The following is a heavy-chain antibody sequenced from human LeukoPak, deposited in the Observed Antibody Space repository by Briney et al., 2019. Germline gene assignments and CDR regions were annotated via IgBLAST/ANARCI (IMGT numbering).Heavy chain of an antibody. J-gene: IGHJ4*02. CDR2: VSGSGRGENT. V-gene: IGHV3-23*01. CDR3: ARILDSAWGELGY. D-gene: IGHD6-19*01. Sequence: GGSLRLSCAASGFTFSSSAMSWVRQAPGKGLEWVSNVSGSGRGENTYYADSVKGRFTISRDNSKNTLYLQTNSLRAEDTAVYYCARILDSAWGELGYWGQGTLVTVSS. CDR1: GFTFSSSA.